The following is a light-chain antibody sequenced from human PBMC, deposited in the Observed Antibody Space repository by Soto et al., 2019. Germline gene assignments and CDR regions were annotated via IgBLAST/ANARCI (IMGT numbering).Light chain of an antibody. Sequence: QSALTQPPSASGTPGQRVTISCSGSSSNIGSNYVYWYKQLPGTAPKLLIYRNNQRPSGVPDRFSGSKSGTSASLAISGLRSEDKADYYCAAWDDSLSGLYVFGTG. CDR1: SSNIGSNY. CDR3: AAWDDSLSGLYV. CDR2: RNN. J-gene: IGLJ1*01. V-gene: IGLV1-47*01.